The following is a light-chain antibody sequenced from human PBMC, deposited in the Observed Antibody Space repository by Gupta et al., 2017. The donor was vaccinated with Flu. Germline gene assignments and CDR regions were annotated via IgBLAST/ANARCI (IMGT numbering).Light chain of an antibody. J-gene: IGLJ1*01. Sequence: QSALTQPRSVSGSPGQSVTISCTGTSSDVGGYNYVSWYQQHPGKAPKLMIYDVSKRPSGVPGRFSDSKSGNTASLTISGLQAEDEADYYCCSYAGSYTYVFGTGTKVTVL. CDR1: SSDVGGYNY. CDR3: CSYAGSYTYV. V-gene: IGLV2-11*01. CDR2: DVS.